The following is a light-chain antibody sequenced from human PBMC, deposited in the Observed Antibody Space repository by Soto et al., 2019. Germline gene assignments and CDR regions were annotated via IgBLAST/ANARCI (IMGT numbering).Light chain of an antibody. Sequence: EIVLTQSPGTLSLSPGERATLSCRTSQSVSSSYLAWYQQKPGQAPRLLIYDASSRATGIPDRFRGSGSGTDVTLTISRLEPEDFAVYYCQQDGSSLYTFGQGTKLEIK. J-gene: IGKJ2*01. CDR2: DAS. CDR1: QSVSSSY. CDR3: QQDGSSLYT. V-gene: IGKV3-20*01.